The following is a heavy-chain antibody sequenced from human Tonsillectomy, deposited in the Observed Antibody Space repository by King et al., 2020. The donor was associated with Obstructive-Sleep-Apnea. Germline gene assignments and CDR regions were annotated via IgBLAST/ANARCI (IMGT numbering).Heavy chain of an antibody. J-gene: IGHJ4*02. D-gene: IGHD1-26*01. CDR1: GYTFTSYG. V-gene: IGHV1-18*04. CDR3: ARDVSLVGSGRKSDY. Sequence: VQLVESGAEVRKPGASVKVSCKPSGYTFTSYGFSWVRQAPGQGLEWMGWISTYTSDTNYAQKLQGRVTMTTDTSTSTAYMELRSLRSDDTAVYYCARDVSLVGSGRKSDYWGQGTLVTVSS. CDR2: ISTYTSDT.